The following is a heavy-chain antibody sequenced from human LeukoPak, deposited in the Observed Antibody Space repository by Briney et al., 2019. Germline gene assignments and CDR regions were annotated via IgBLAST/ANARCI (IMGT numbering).Heavy chain of an antibody. V-gene: IGHV3-7*03. CDR2: IKQDGSEK. J-gene: IGHJ4*02. CDR1: GFTLSNYW. CDR3: ARQGSTWWDPFDF. D-gene: IGHD1-26*01. Sequence: HAGGSLRLSCAASGFTLSNYWMSWVRQAPGKGLEWVPNIKQDGSEKYYVDSVKGRFTISRDNAYNSLHLQMSSLRADDTAVYYCARQGSTWWDPFDFWGQGTLVTVSS.